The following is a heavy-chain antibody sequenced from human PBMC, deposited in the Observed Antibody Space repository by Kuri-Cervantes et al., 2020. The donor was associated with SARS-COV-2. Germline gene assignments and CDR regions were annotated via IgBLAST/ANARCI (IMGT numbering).Heavy chain of an antibody. D-gene: IGHD3-22*01. Sequence: GSLRLSCTVSGGSFSSYYWSWIRQPAGKGLEWIGRIYTSGSTNYNPSLKSRVTISVDTSKNQFSLKLSSVTAADTAVYYCARETETPPYYYDSSGTLWAFDIWGQGTMVTVSS. CDR1: GGSFSSYY. CDR3: ARETETPPYYYDSSGTLWAFDI. V-gene: IGHV4-4*07. J-gene: IGHJ3*02. CDR2: IYTSGST.